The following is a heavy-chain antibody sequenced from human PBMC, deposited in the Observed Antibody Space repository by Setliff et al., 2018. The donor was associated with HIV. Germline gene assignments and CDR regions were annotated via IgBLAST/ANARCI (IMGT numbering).Heavy chain of an antibody. CDR2: INPNTGGT. CDR3: ARNQGDSSGWYAGDY. D-gene: IGHD6-19*01. Sequence: AASVKVSCKPSGYTFTGYYIHWVRQVPGQGLEWMGRINPNTGGTDYAQKFQGRVTMTGDTSISTAYMELSRLRSDDTAVYYCARNQGDSSGWYAGDYWGHGTLVTVSS. V-gene: IGHV1-2*06. CDR1: GYTFTGYY. J-gene: IGHJ4*01.